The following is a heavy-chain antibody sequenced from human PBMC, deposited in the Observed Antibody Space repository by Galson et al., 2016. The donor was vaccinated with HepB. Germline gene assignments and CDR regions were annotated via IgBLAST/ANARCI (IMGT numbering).Heavy chain of an antibody. CDR2: ISSSRSYI. D-gene: IGHD4-11*01. J-gene: IGHJ3*01. Sequence: SLRLSCAASGFPFSDFTMNWVRQAPGKGLEWIYLISSSRSYIYYADSVKGRFTISRDNAKNSLYPLMNNLRAEDTAVYYCARDSLGGFGAHDYWGQGTMVTVSS. V-gene: IGHV3-21*01. CDR1: GFPFSDFT. CDR3: ARDSLGGFGAHDY.